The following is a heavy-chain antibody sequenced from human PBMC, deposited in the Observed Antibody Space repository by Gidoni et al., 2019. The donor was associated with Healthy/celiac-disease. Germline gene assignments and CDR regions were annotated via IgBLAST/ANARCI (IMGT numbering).Heavy chain of an antibody. J-gene: IGHJ4*02. CDR3: AREGNWNYDY. Sequence: QVQLVQSGAEVKKPGSSVTVSCKASGGTSSSYAISWVRQAPGQGLAWMGGIIPIFGTANYAKKFQGRVTITADESTSTAYMELSSLRSEDTAVYYCAREGNWNYDYWGQGTLVTVSS. D-gene: IGHD1-7*01. CDR1: GGTSSSYA. CDR2: IIPIFGTA. V-gene: IGHV1-69*01.